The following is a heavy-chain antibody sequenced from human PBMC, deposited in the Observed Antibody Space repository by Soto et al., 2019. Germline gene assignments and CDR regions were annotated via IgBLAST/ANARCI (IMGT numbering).Heavy chain of an antibody. Sequence: SVTLSLTSPCSGFSLSSTDDYWGWLRPPPGKGLEWLGSIYYAGSTFHNPSLKRRATISVDTSRNQFSLRLSSVTASDTAVYYCARLVFHCLRGSCDDYNFYGLDVWGQGTTVNVS. D-gene: IGHD2-15*01. CDR2: IYYAGST. CDR1: GFSLSSTDDY. V-gene: IGHV4-39*01. J-gene: IGHJ6*02. CDR3: ARLVFHCLRGSCDDYNFYGLDV.